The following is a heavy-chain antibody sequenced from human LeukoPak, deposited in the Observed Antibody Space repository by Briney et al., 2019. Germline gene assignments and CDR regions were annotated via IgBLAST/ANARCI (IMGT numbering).Heavy chain of an antibody. CDR3: VRLRRNSDTSGFYYYYDF. J-gene: IGHJ4*02. CDR2: ISSSSSYI. V-gene: IGHV3-21*01. D-gene: IGHD3-22*01. CDR1: GFTFSSYS. Sequence: PGGSLRLSCAASGFTFSSYSMNWVRQAPGKGLEWVSSISSSSSYIYYADSVRGRFRISRDDARDSLYLQMNSLRAEDTAVYYCVRLRRNSDTSGFYYYYDFWGQGTLVTVSS.